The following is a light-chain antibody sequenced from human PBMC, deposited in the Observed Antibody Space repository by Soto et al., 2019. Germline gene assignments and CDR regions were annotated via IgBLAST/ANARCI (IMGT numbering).Light chain of an antibody. J-gene: IGKJ4*01. V-gene: IGKV1-33*01. CDR1: QDISNY. Sequence: DIQMTQSPSSLSASVGDRVTITCQASQDISNYLNWYQQTPGKAPKLLISDASTLETGVPSRFGGSGSGTDFTFTIYSLQPEDIATYYCQQCASLPSFGGGTKVDIK. CDR2: DAS. CDR3: QQCASLPS.